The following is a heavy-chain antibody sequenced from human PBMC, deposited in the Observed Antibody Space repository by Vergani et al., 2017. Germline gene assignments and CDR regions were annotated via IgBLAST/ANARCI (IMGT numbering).Heavy chain of an antibody. J-gene: IGHJ5*02. CDR3: ASGTEAYYDFWSGRNNWFDP. V-gene: IGHV4-31*03. Sequence: QVQLQESGPGLVKPSQTLSLTCTVSGGSISSGGYYWSWIRQHPGKGLEWIGYIYYSGSTYYNPSLKSRVTISVETSKNQFSLKLSSVTAAYTAVYYCASGTEAYYDFWSGRNNWFDPWGQGTLVTVSS. CDR2: IYYSGST. CDR1: GGSISSGGYY. D-gene: IGHD3-3*01.